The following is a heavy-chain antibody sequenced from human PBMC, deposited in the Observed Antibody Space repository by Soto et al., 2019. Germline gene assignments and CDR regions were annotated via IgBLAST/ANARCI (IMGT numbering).Heavy chain of an antibody. CDR3: AKIDGYFDY. CDR1: GFTFINTG. CDR2: ITGNGDTT. J-gene: IGHJ4*02. V-gene: IGHV3-23*01. D-gene: IGHD3-22*01. Sequence: EVQVLQSGGGLVPPGGSLRLSCAGSGFTFINTGISWVRQAPGQGLEWVSAITGNGDTTYYADSVKGRFTISRDNSKSTLYLQMNSLRAEDTAVYYCAKIDGYFDYWGQGTLVTVSS.